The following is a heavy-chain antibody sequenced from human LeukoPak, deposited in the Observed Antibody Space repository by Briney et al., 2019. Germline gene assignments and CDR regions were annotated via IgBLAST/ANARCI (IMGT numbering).Heavy chain of an antibody. J-gene: IGHJ5*02. CDR3: ARGFSSSWYWFDP. V-gene: IGHV4-61*02. CDR1: GGSISSGSYY. CDR2: INTSGSI. D-gene: IGHD6-13*01. Sequence: PSETLSLTCTVSGGSISSGSYYWSWIRQPAGKGLEWIGRINTSGSINYNPSLKSRVTISVDTSKNQFSLKLGSVTAADTAVYYCARGFSSSWYWFDPWGQGTLVTVSS.